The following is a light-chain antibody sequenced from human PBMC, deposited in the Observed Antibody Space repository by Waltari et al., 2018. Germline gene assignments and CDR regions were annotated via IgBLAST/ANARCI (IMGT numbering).Light chain of an antibody. J-gene: IGKJ1*01. CDR1: QSVGRT. CDR2: GAS. CDR3: QHYVRLPAT. V-gene: IGKV3-20*01. Sequence: IVLTQSPGTLSLSPGERATLSCRASQSVGRTLAWYQQKTGQAPRLLIYGASNRATGIPDRFSGSGSGTEFSLTIRRLDPEDFAVYYCQHYVRLPATFGQGTKVEMK.